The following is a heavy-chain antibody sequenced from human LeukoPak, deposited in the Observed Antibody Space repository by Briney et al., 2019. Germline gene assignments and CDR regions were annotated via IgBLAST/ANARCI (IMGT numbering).Heavy chain of an antibody. J-gene: IGHJ3*02. Sequence: GGSLRLSCAASGFTFVTYWMHWVRQAPGKGLVWVSRINSDGSSTSYADSVKGRFAISRDNAKNTLYLQMNSLRAEDTAVYYCARSMVRGDIWGQGTMVTVSS. CDR2: INSDGSST. V-gene: IGHV3-74*01. D-gene: IGHD3-10*01. CDR3: ARSMVRGDI. CDR1: GFTFVTYW.